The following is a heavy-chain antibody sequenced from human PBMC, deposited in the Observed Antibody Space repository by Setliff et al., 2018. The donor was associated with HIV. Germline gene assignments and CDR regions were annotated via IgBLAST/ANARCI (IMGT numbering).Heavy chain of an antibody. CDR3: ARTLDYGDYVD. CDR1: GGSISGHY. J-gene: IGHJ4*02. CDR2: IYTTERI. V-gene: IGHV4-4*08. D-gene: IGHD4-17*01. Sequence: KPSETLSLTCSFSGGSISGHYWSWIRQTPGKGLEWIATIYTTERISYNPSLRSRVTISVETSQNLFSLKLSSVTAADTAVYYCARTLDYGDYVDWGQGTLVTVSS.